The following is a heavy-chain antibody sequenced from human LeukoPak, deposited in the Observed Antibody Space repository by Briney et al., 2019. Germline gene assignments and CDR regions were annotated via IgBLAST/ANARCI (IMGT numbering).Heavy chain of an antibody. D-gene: IGHD3-3*01. CDR2: ISGSGGST. V-gene: IGHV3-23*01. Sequence: PGGSLRLSCAASGFTFSSYAMSWVRQAPGKGLEWVSAISGSGGSTYYADSVKGRFTISRDNSKNTLYLQMNSLRAEDTAVYYCAKDRANYDFWSGYYSDYWGQGTLVTVSS. CDR3: AKDRANYDFWSGYYSDY. J-gene: IGHJ4*02. CDR1: GFTFSSYA.